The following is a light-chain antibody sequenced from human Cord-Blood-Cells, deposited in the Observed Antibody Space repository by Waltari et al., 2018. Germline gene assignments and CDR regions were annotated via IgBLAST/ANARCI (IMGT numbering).Light chain of an antibody. CDR3: CSYAGSSIVV. V-gene: IGLV2-23*01. CDR2: EGS. J-gene: IGLJ2*01. Sequence: SALTQPASVSGSPGQSITISCTGTSSDVGSYNLVSWYQQHPGKAPKPMIYEGSKRPSGVPNRFSGSKSGNTASLTIAGLQAEDEADYYCCSYAGSSIVVFGGGTKLTCL. CDR1: SSDVGSYNL.